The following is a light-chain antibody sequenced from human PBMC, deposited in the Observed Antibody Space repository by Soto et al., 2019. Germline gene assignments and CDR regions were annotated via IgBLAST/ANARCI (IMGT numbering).Light chain of an antibody. CDR2: GAS. J-gene: IGKJ1*01. CDR1: QSVSSSY. V-gene: IGKV3-20*01. CDR3: QQYDNWPWT. Sequence: EIVLTQSPGTLSLSPGERATLSCRASQSVSSSYLAWYQQKPGQAPRLLIYGASSRATGIPVRFSGSGSGTEFTLTISSLQSEDFAVYYCQQYDNWPWTFGQGTKVDIK.